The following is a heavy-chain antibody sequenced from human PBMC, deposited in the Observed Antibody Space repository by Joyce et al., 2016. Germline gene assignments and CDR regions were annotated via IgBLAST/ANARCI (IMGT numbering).Heavy chain of an antibody. Sequence: EVQLVESGGGLVQPGGSLRLSCAASGFTFSTTWMTWVRQCQGKGPEWVANIKPDGSEKYYVGSVKGRFTISRDNAKNSLSLLMNSLRVDDTAVYYCATGGGMDVWGQGTTVTVSS. V-gene: IGHV3-7*01. J-gene: IGHJ6*02. CDR2: IKPDGSEK. CDR3: ATGGGMDV. CDR1: GFTFSTTW.